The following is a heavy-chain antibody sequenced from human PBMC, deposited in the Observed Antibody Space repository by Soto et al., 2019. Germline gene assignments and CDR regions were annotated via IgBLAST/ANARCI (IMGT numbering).Heavy chain of an antibody. J-gene: IGHJ6*02. CDR2: IYPGDSDT. V-gene: IGHV5-51*01. CDR3: ARSQWFGDLTYGMDV. D-gene: IGHD3-10*01. Sequence: PGESVKISCEGSGYTFTSYWIGWVRQMPGKGLEWMGIIYPGDSDTRYSPSFQGQVTISADKSISTAYLQWSSLKASDTAMYYCARSQWFGDLTYGMDVWGQGTTVTVSS. CDR1: GYTFTSYW.